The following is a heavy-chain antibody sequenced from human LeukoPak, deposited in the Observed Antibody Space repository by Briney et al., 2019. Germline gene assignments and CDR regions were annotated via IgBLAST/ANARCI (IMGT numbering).Heavy chain of an antibody. CDR2: IKQDGSEK. D-gene: IGHD5-18*01. CDR1: GFTFSSYW. V-gene: IGHV3-7*01. J-gene: IGHJ4*02. CDR3: ARTVDTAMAENYYFDY. Sequence: GGSLRLSCAASGFTFSSYWMSWVRQAPGKGLEWVANIKQDGSEKYYVDSVKGRFTISRDNAKNSLYLQMNSLRAEDTAVYYCARTVDTAMAENYYFDYWGRGTLVTVSS.